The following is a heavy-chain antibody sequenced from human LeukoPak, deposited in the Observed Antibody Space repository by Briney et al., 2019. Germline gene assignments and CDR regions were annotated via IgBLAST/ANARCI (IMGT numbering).Heavy chain of an antibody. V-gene: IGHV1-2*06. J-gene: IGHJ5*02. CDR3: AKCGDFIAASYNWFDP. CDR1: GYTFTGYY. Sequence: ASVKVSCKTSGYTFTGYYMHWVRQAPGQGLEWMGRFNPNSGGTKYAQKFQGRVTMTRDTSISTAYMELNRLTSDDTAVYYCAKCGDFIAASYNWFDPWGPGTLVTVSS. D-gene: IGHD6-13*01. CDR2: FNPNSGGT.